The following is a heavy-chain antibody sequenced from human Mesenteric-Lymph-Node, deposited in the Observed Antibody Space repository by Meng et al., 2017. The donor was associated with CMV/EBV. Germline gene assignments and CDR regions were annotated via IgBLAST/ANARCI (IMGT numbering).Heavy chain of an antibody. CDR3: AKIVVPAASNWFDP. J-gene: IGHJ5*02. Sequence: GGSLRLSCAASGFTFSSYSMNWVRQAPGKGLEWVSSISSSSSYIYYADSVKGRFTISRDNSKNTLYLQMNSLRAEDTAAYYCAKIVVPAASNWFDPWGQGTLVTVSS. CDR1: GFTFSSYS. CDR2: ISSSSSYI. V-gene: IGHV3-21*04. D-gene: IGHD2-2*01.